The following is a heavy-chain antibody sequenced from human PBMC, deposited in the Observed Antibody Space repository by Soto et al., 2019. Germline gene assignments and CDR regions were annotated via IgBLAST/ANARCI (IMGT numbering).Heavy chain of an antibody. CDR2: IWYDGSKK. CDR3: ARDPLPGPFNEYSSSSGY. J-gene: IGHJ4*02. V-gene: IGHV3-33*01. Sequence: GGSLRLSCAASGFIFSSYGMHWVRQAPGKGLEWVAVIWYDGSKKYYADSVKGRFTISRDNSQNTLYLQMNSLTAEDTVVYYCARDPLPGPFNEYSSSSGYWGQGTLVTVSS. CDR1: GFIFSSYG. D-gene: IGHD6-6*01.